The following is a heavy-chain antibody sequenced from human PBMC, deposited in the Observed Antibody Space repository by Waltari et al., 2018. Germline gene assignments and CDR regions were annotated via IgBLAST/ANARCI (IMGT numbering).Heavy chain of an antibody. CDR1: GFTVTDND. V-gene: IGHV3-66*02. CDR2: FYIGGST. Sequence: QLVEAGDGLVQPGGSLTIPCTPSGFTVTDNDMNWVRQAPWKGLEWVASFYIGGSTHYADSAKGRFTVSRDNSKNTMHLQMNNLRPEDTAVYFCVKGLTPWGQGTRVTVSS. CDR3: VKGLTP. J-gene: IGHJ4*02.